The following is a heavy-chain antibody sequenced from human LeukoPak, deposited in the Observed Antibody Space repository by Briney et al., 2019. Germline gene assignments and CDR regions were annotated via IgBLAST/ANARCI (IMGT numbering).Heavy chain of an antibody. V-gene: IGHV3-23*01. CDR3: AKGPITMILGPFDY. D-gene: IGHD3-22*01. Sequence: RGGSLRLSCAASGFTFSSYGMSWVRHAPGKGLEWVSAISGSGGSTYYADSVKGRFTISRDNSKNTLYLQMNSLRAEDTAVYYCAKGPITMILGPFDYWGQGTLVTVSP. J-gene: IGHJ4*02. CDR1: GFTFSSYG. CDR2: ISGSGGST.